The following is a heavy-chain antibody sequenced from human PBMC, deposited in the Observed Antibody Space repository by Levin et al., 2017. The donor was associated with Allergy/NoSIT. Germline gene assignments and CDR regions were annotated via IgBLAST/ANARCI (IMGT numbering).Heavy chain of an antibody. V-gene: IGHV3-21*01. J-gene: IGHJ3*02. Sequence: GGSLRLSCTASGFTFSSYNMNWVRQAPGKGLQWVSSISSTSTYKYYAASIEGRFIISRDNAKNSLYLQMNSLRAEDTALYYCARWKVTQTYEWLQDTDSFDIWGQGTMVTVSS. CDR1: GFTFSSYN. D-gene: IGHD3-3*01. CDR3: ARWKVTQTYEWLQDTDSFDI. CDR2: ISSTSTYK.